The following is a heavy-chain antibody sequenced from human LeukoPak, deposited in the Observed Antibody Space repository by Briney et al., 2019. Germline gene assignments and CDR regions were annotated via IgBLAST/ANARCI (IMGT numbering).Heavy chain of an antibody. D-gene: IGHD1-26*01. CDR2: IFGGGTT. CDR3: ARAPLIVGSNWEYYFDY. Sequence: PGGSLRLSCAASGFTVSSHYMSWVRQAPGKGLEWVSVIFGGGTTSYADSVKGRFTISKDNSRNTLYLQMNSLRAEDTATYYCARAPLIVGSNWEYYFDYWGQGTLVTVSS. J-gene: IGHJ4*02. V-gene: IGHV3-53*01. CDR1: GFTVSSHY.